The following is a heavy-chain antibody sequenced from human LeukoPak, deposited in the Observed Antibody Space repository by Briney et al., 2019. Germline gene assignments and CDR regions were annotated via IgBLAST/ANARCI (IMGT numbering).Heavy chain of an antibody. D-gene: IGHD5-18*01. J-gene: IGHJ4*02. V-gene: IGHV4-39*01. CDR1: GAAISSGRNY. Sequence: RPSETLSLTCTVSGAAISSGRNYWGWIRQSPEKGLEWIASVYSGGNTQYNPSLQSRVSVSVDTSKNQLSMRLTSLTAADTALYYCARHLSGTAMAHYFDHWGQGTVVTVSS. CDR2: VYSGGNT. CDR3: ARHLSGTAMAHYFDH.